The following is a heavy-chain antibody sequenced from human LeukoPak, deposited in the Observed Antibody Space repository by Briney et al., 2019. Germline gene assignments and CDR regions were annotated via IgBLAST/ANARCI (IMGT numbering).Heavy chain of an antibody. CDR3: ASPGAEGKYKLLYDY. CDR2: IYYSGST. Sequence: SETLSLTCTVSGGSISSSSYYWGWIRQPPGKGLEWIGSIYYSGSTYYNPSLKSRVTISVDTSKNQFSLKLSSVTAADTAVYYCASPGAEGKYKLLYDYWGQGTLVTVSS. J-gene: IGHJ4*02. CDR1: GGSISSSSYY. V-gene: IGHV4-39*07. D-gene: IGHD2-2*02.